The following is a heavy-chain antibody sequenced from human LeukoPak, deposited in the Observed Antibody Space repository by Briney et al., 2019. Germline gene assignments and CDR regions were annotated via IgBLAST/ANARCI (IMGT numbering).Heavy chain of an antibody. D-gene: IGHD2-15*01. CDR1: GGSISSSSYY. V-gene: IGHV4-39*07. CDR3: ARVVVRNAFDI. Sequence: SETLSLTCTVSGGSISSSSYYWGWIRQPPGKGLEWIGSIYHSGSTYYNPSLKSRVTISEDTSKNQFSLKLSSVTAADTAVYYCARVVVRNAFDIWGQGTMVTVSS. CDR2: IYHSGST. J-gene: IGHJ3*02.